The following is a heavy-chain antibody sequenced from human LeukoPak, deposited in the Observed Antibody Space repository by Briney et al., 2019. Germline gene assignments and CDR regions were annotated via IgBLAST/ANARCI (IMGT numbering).Heavy chain of an antibody. J-gene: IGHJ3*02. CDR1: GDSFSSNSAA. CDR3: ARDQNRGLWTGDMNAFDI. D-gene: IGHD3/OR15-3a*01. Sequence: SQTLSLTCAISGDSFSSNSAAWNWTRQSPSRGLEWLGRTYYRSKWYNDYAVSVKSRITINPDTSKNQFSLQLNSVTPEDTAVYYCARDQNRGLWTGDMNAFDIWGQGTMVTVSS. V-gene: IGHV6-1*01. CDR2: TYYRSKWYN.